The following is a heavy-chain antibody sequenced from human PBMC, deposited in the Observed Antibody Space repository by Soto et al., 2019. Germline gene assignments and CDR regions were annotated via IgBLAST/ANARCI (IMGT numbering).Heavy chain of an antibody. CDR2: IYHTGNA. D-gene: IGHD3-22*01. CDR3: ARDFFDSSDYTTNWFDP. J-gene: IGHJ5*02. V-gene: IGHV4-39*01. Sequence: SETLSLTCSVSGDSISNSRFYWAWIRQPPGEGIEWIGSIYHTGNAYYNPSLKSRVTISVDTSKNQFSLKLTSVTAADAALYYCARDFFDSSDYTTNWFDPWGQGTLVTVSS. CDR1: GDSISNSRFY.